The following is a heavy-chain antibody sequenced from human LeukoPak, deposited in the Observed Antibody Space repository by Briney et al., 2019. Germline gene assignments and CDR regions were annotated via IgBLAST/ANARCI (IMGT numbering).Heavy chain of an antibody. CDR3: ATLLHQPAALDPFDY. V-gene: IGHV1-2*02. D-gene: IGHD2-2*01. CDR2: INPNSGGT. Sequence: GASVKVSCKASGYTFTNYYMHWVRQAPGQGLEWMGWINPNSGGTNYAQKFQGRVTMTRDTSISTAYMELSRLRSDDTAVYYCATLLHQPAALDPFDYWGQGTLVTVSS. CDR1: GYTFTNYY. J-gene: IGHJ4*02.